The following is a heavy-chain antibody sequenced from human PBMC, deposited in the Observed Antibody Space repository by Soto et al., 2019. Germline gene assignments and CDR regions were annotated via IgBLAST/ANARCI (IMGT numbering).Heavy chain of an antibody. V-gene: IGHV3-9*01. CDR1: GFTFDDYA. J-gene: IGHJ5*02. D-gene: IGHD5-12*01. CDR3: ARERGYSGYDSGWFDP. Sequence: PGGSLRLSCAASGFTFDDYAMHWVRQAPGKGLEWVSGISWNSGSIGYADSVKGRFTISRDNAKNSLYLQMNSLRAEDTAVYYCARERGYSGYDSGWFDPWGQGTLVTVAS. CDR2: ISWNSGSI.